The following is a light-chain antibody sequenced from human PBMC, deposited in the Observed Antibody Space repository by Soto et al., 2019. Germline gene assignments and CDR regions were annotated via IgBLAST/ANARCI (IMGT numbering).Light chain of an antibody. Sequence: EIVLTQSPGTLSLSPGERATLSCRASQSVSSSYLTWYQQKPGQAPRLLIYGASSRATGIPDRFSGSGSGTDFTLTISRLEPEDFAVYWCQQYGRSGYTFGQGTKLEIK. V-gene: IGKV3-20*01. CDR2: GAS. CDR3: QQYGRSGYT. CDR1: QSVSSSY. J-gene: IGKJ2*01.